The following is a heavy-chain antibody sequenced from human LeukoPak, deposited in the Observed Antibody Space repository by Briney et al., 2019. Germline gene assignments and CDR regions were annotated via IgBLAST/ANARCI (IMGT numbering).Heavy chain of an antibody. Sequence: SEILSLTCTVSGGSISSSSYYWSWIRQPPGKGLEWMGEINHSGSTNYNPSLKSRVTISVDTSKNQFSLKLSSVTAADTAVYYCARGTGTLGSQLDYWGQGTLVTVSS. J-gene: IGHJ4*02. D-gene: IGHD3-10*01. CDR2: INHSGST. CDR3: ARGTGTLGSQLDY. V-gene: IGHV4-39*07. CDR1: GGSISSSSYY.